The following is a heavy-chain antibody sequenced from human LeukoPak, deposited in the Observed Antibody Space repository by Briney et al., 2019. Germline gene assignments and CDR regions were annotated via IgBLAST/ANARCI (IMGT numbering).Heavy chain of an antibody. CDR3: ARSDYDSSGYHY. CDR1: GFTFSDYY. D-gene: IGHD3-22*01. Sequence: LGGSLRLSCAASGFTFSDYYMQWIRQAPGKGLEWVSYISSSGSTIYYADSVKGRFTISRDNAKNSLYLQMNSLRAEDTAVYYCARSDYDSSGYHYWGQGTLVTVSS. CDR2: ISSSGSTI. V-gene: IGHV3-11*01. J-gene: IGHJ4*02.